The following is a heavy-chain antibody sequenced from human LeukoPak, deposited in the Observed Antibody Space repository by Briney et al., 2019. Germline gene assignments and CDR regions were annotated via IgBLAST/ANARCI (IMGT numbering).Heavy chain of an antibody. CDR1: GGSISSYY. CDR3: ARDNLQLLEHYYYYYMDV. Sequence: SETLSLTCTVSGGSISSYYWSWIRQPAGKGLEWIGRIFTSGSTNYNPSLKSRVTMSVDTSKNQFSLKLSSVTAADTAVYYCARDNLQLLEHYYYYYMDVWGKGTTVTVCS. CDR2: IFTSGST. J-gene: IGHJ6*03. D-gene: IGHD1-1*01. V-gene: IGHV4-4*07.